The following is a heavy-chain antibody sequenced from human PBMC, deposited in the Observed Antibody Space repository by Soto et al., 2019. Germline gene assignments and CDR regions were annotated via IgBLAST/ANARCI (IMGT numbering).Heavy chain of an antibody. CDR2: ISASGGNT. CDR3: AKDFYSTSYSTSSFSAFDF. D-gene: IGHD6-6*01. V-gene: IGHV3-23*01. Sequence: EVQLLESGGGLVQPGGSLRLSCAASGFSFSTNAMSWVRQAPGKGLEWVSGISASGGNTYYADSVKGRFTISRDNSKNTLYLQMNRLRAADTAVDYCAKDFYSTSYSTSSFSAFDFWGQGTVVTVSS. CDR1: GFSFSTNA. J-gene: IGHJ3*01.